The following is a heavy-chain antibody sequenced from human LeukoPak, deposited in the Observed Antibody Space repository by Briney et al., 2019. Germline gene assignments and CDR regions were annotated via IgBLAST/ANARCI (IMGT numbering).Heavy chain of an antibody. D-gene: IGHD1-7*01. Sequence: GGSLRLSCAASGFTFSSYWMYWVRHAPGKGLVWVSRIKSDGSSTSYADSVKGRFTISRDNAKNTLYLQMNSLRAEDTAVYYCARDWNYVWDYWGQGTLVTVSS. V-gene: IGHV3-74*01. CDR2: IKSDGSST. CDR3: ARDWNYVWDY. CDR1: GFTFSSYW. J-gene: IGHJ4*02.